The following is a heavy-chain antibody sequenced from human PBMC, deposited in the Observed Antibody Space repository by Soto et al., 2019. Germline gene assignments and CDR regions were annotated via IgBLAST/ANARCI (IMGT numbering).Heavy chain of an antibody. CDR3: AKRGSGTFFDY. CDR1: GFTFSSYA. D-gene: IGHD3-10*01. V-gene: IGHV3-23*01. Sequence: EVQLLESGGGLVQPGGSLRLSCAASGFTFSSYAMNWVRQAPGKGLEWVSVISGSGGSTYYADSVKGRFTISRDNSKNSLYLQMNSLRAEDTAVYYCAKRGSGTFFDYWGQGTLVTVSS. J-gene: IGHJ4*02. CDR2: ISGSGGST.